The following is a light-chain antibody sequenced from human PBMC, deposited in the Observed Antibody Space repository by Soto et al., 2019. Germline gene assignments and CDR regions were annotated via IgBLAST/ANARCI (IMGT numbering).Light chain of an antibody. CDR2: EVT. CDR1: SSDVGGFDY. Sequence: QSALTQPASVSGSPGQSITISCTGTSSDVGGFDYVSWYQQHPGEAPKLMIYEVTHRPSGVSNRFSGSKSGNTASLTISGLQAEDEAAYYCRSYTNIATWVFGGGTQLTVL. CDR3: RSYTNIATWV. J-gene: IGLJ3*02. V-gene: IGLV2-14*01.